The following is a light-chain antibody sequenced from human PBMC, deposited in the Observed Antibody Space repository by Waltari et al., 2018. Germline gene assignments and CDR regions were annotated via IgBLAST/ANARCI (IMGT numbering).Light chain of an antibody. Sequence: QSAPTQPRSVSGSPGQSVSISCTGSNSDVGGYNYVSWYQQYPGRAPKMWIYDVNKRSSGVPVRFSGSKVGNTASLTSSGLLPEDEADYYCCSFVGSYTSVFGGGTKVTVL. V-gene: IGLV2-11*01. CDR1: NSDVGGYNY. CDR3: CSFVGSYTSV. J-gene: IGLJ2*01. CDR2: DVN.